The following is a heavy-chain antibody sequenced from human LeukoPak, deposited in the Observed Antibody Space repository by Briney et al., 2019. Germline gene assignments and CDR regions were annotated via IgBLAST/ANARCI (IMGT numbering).Heavy chain of an antibody. V-gene: IGHV1-2*02. CDR1: GYSFTDYY. J-gene: IGHJ4*02. D-gene: IGHD1-26*01. CDR2: INSGSGDT. CDR3: VRERRATADY. Sequence: GASVKVSCQASGYSFTDYYMHWVRQAPGQGLEWIGWINSGSGDTNYAQKFQGRVTVTRDTFSSTTYMEVSNLRSDDTAVYHCVRERRATADYWGQGTLVTVSS.